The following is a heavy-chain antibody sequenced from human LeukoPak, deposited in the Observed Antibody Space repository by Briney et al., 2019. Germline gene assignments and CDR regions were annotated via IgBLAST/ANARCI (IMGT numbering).Heavy chain of an antibody. Sequence: GASVTVSCKASGYTFTGYYMHWVRQAPGQGLEWMGWINPNSGGTNYAQEFQGRVTMTRDTSISTAYMELSRLRSDDTAVYYCRTDRYGDYGDYIDYWGQGTLVTVPS. CDR2: INPNSGGT. D-gene: IGHD4-17*01. CDR3: RTDRYGDYGDYIDY. CDR1: GYTFTGYY. J-gene: IGHJ4*02. V-gene: IGHV1-2*02.